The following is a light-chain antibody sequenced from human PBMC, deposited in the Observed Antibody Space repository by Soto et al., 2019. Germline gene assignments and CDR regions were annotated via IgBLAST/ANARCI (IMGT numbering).Light chain of an antibody. J-gene: IGKJ3*01. V-gene: IGKV3-11*01. Sequence: EIVLTQSPATLSLSPGERATLTCRASQSVSTYLAWYQQKPGQAPRLLIYDASNRATGIPARFSGSGSGTDFTLTISSLEPADFAVYYCQQRSNWGGTFGPGTKVDIK. CDR3: QQRSNWGGT. CDR2: DAS. CDR1: QSVSTY.